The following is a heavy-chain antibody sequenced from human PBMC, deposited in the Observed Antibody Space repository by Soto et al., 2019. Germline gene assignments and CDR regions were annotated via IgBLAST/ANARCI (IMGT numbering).Heavy chain of an antibody. V-gene: IGHV3-73*02. J-gene: IGHJ4*02. CDR2: IRNKANSYAT. D-gene: IGHD2-15*01. Sequence: EVQLVESGGGLVQPGGSLTLSCAASGFTFSGSAVHWVRQASGHGLEWVGRIRNKANSYATAYAASLKGRFMISRDDSKNTAYLQMNSLKTEDTAVYYFTSQFPEDMIRKWGQGTLVTVSA. CDR1: GFTFSGSA. CDR3: TSQFPEDMIRK.